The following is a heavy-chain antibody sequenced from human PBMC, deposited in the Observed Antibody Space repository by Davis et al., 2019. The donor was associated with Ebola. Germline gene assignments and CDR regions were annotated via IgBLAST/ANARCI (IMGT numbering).Heavy chain of an antibody. CDR2: ILPILGAT. V-gene: IGHV1-69*04. CDR3: AIDRRLTDLILSWYFHF. D-gene: IGHD2-8*02. J-gene: IGHJ4*02. Sequence: AASVKVSCKASGGTFSSYAISWVRQAPGQRLEWMGRILPILGATNYAQNFQGRVTITADKSTSTVYMELSSLRSEDTAVYYCAIDRRLTDLILSWYFHFWGQGTQVIVTS. CDR1: GGTFSSYA.